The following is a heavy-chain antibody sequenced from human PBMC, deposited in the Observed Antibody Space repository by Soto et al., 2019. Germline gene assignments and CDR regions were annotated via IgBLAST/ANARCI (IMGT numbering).Heavy chain of an antibody. D-gene: IGHD4-17*01. V-gene: IGHV1-18*01. Sequence: QVQLVQSGAEVKRPGASVKVSCKASGYTFTSYGVTWVRQAPGQGLEWMGWNSAYNGHPKYAQNFQGRVTLTTDTSTSTAYLDLTRLTSDDTAVYYCARADGDFDLNCFDYWGQGTLVTVSS. CDR3: ARADGDFDLNCFDY. CDR2: NSAYNGHP. J-gene: IGHJ4*02. CDR1: GYTFTSYG.